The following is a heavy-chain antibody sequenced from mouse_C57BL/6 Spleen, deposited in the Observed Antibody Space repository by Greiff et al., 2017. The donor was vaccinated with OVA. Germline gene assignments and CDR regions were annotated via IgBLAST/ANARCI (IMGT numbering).Heavy chain of an antibody. CDR1: GFNIKDYY. J-gene: IGHJ4*01. Sequence: EVNVVESGAELVKPGASVKLSCTASGFNIKDYYMHWVKQRTEQGLEWIGRIDPGDGETKYAPKFQGKATITADTSSNTAYLQLSSLTAEDTAGYYCAIGIGGDRYWGKGTSVTVSS. D-gene: IGHD2-13*01. CDR2: IDPGDGET. V-gene: IGHV14-2*01. CDR3: AIGIGGDRY.